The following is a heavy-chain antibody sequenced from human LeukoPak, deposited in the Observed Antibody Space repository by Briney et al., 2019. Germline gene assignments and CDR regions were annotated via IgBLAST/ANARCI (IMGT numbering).Heavy chain of an antibody. Sequence: ASVKVSCKASGYTFTSYGISWVRQAPGQGPEWMGWISAYNGNTNYAQKLQGRVTMTTDTSTSTAYMELRSLRSDDTAVYYCATYSSGKGDDYWGQGTLVTVSS. CDR1: GYTFTSYG. V-gene: IGHV1-18*01. D-gene: IGHD6-19*01. CDR3: ATYSSGKGDDY. J-gene: IGHJ4*02. CDR2: ISAYNGNT.